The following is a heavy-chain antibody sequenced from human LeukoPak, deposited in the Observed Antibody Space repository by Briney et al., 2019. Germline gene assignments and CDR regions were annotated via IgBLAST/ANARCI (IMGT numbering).Heavy chain of an antibody. CDR3: AKGTNGGWYDY. J-gene: IGHJ4*02. D-gene: IGHD6-19*01. Sequence: GGSLRLSCAASGFIFSSFGMHWVRQGPGKGLEWVAFIRYDESNKYYADSVKGRFTISRDNAKSSLYLQMSSLRAEDTAVYYCAKGTNGGWYDYWGQGTLVTVSS. V-gene: IGHV3-30*02. CDR2: IRYDESNK. CDR1: GFIFSSFG.